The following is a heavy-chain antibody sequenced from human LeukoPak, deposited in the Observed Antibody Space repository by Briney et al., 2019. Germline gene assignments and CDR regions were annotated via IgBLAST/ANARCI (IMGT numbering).Heavy chain of an antibody. J-gene: IGHJ4*02. CDR2: INPNSGGT. CDR1: GYTFIGYY. V-gene: IGHV1-2*02. Sequence: ASVKVSCKASGYTFIGYYMHWVRQAPGQGLEWMGWINPNSGGTNYAQKFQGRVTMTRDTSISTAYMELSRLRSDDTAVYYCARGISTGYSYGYDYWGQGTLVTVSS. CDR3: ARGISTGYSYGYDY. D-gene: IGHD5-18*01.